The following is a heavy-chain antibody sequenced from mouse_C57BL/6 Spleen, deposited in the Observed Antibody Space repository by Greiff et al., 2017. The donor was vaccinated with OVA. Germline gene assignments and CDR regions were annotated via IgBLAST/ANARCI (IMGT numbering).Heavy chain of an antibody. V-gene: IGHV5-16*01. CDR3: ARDGSGDAMDY. D-gene: IGHD3-2*02. J-gene: IGHJ4*01. CDR1: GFTFSDYY. CDR2: INYDGSST. Sequence: EVMLVESEGGLVQPGSSMKLSCTASGFTFSDYYMAWVRQVPEKGLEWVANINYDGSSTYYLDSLKSRFIISRDNAKNILYLQMSSLKSEDTATYYCARDGSGDAMDYWGQGTSVTVSS.